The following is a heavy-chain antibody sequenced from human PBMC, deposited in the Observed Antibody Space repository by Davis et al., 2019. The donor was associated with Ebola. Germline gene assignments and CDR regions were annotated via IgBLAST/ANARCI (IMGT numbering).Heavy chain of an antibody. CDR2: ISSDSDYI. J-gene: IGHJ4*02. D-gene: IGHD3-9*01. CDR3: ARVKISDYDILTGDRAFGY. V-gene: IGHV3-21*01. CDR1: GFTFSTYS. Sequence: PGGSLRLSCVASGFTFSTYSMSWVRQAPGKGLEWVSSISSDSDYIYYADSAKGRFTISRDNAKNSLYLQMNSLRAEDTAVYYCARVKISDYDILTGDRAFGYWGQGTLVTVSS.